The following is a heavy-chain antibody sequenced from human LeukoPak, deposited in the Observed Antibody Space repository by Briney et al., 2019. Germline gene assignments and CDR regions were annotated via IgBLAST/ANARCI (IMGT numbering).Heavy chain of an antibody. D-gene: IGHD1-26*01. CDR3: ARHLIVGATEGAFDI. V-gene: IGHV3-66*02. CDR1: GFTVCSNY. J-gene: IGHJ3*02. CDR2: IYSGGST. Sequence: PPGGSLRLSCAASGFTVCSNYMSWVRQDPGKGLEWVSVIYSGGSTYYADSVKGRFTISRDNSKNTLYLQMNSLRAEDTAVYYCARHLIVGATEGAFDIWGQGTMVTVSS.